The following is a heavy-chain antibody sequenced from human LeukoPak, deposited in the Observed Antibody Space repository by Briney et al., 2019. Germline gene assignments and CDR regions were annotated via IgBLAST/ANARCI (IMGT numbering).Heavy chain of an antibody. J-gene: IGHJ5*02. V-gene: IGHV4-39*07. CDR2: IDYSGST. Sequence: KPSETLSLTCTVSGSSITNTDYFWGWIRQSPGNGLESIGSIDYSGSTYYNPSLKSRLTMSEDTSKNQFSLKLSSVTAADTAIYYCVREVNHYGLRRNSFDPWGQGTKVTVSS. CDR3: VREVNHYGLRRNSFDP. D-gene: IGHD3-10*01. CDR1: GSSITNTDYF.